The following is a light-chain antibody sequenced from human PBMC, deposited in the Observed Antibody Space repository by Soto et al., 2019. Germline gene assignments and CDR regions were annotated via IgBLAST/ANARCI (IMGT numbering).Light chain of an antibody. CDR2: AAS. J-gene: IGKJ2*01. CDR3: QQYGASPYT. CDR1: QSIRGNY. Sequence: IVLTQSPATLSLSPGERGTLSCRASQSIRGNYLAWYQQKAGQAPRLLIYAASSRATGIPDRFSGSGSGTDFTLTISRPEAEDLAVYYCQQYGASPYTFGQGTKLE. V-gene: IGKV3-20*01.